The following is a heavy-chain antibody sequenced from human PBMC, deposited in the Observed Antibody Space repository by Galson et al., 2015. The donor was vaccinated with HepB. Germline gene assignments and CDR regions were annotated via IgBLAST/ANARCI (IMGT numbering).Heavy chain of an antibody. Sequence: SLRLSCAASGFTVSSNYMSWVRQAPGKGLEWVSVIYSGGSTYYADSVKGRFTISRDNSKNTLYLQMNSLRAEDTAVYYCARGTLLRYFDWFPDYWGQGTLVTVSS. CDR3: ARGTLLRYFDWFPDY. J-gene: IGHJ4*02. CDR2: IYSGGST. CDR1: GFTVSSNY. V-gene: IGHV3-66*01. D-gene: IGHD3-9*01.